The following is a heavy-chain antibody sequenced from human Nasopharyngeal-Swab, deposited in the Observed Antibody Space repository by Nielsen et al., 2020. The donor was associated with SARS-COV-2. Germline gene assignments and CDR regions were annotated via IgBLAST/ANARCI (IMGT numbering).Heavy chain of an antibody. D-gene: IGHD1-26*01. Sequence: WIRQPPGKGLEWVSSVSGRDSTYYADSVKGRFTISRDISKNTLYLQMNSLRAEDTAVYYCAKERNSAYYYYMDVWGKGTTVTVSS. CDR3: AKERNSAYYYYMDV. V-gene: IGHV3-23*01. CDR2: VSGRDST. J-gene: IGHJ6*03.